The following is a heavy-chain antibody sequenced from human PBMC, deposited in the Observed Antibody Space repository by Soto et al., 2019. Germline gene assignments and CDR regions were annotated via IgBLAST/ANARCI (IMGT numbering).Heavy chain of an antibody. CDR2: MNPNSGNT. D-gene: IGHD3-9*01. V-gene: IGHV1-8*01. J-gene: IGHJ6*02. CDR3: ARGVRYFDWSYGMDV. Sequence: QVQLVQSGAEVKKPGASVKVSCKASGYTFTSYDINWVRQSTGQGLEWKGWMNPNSGNTGYAQKFQGRVTMTRNTSIRTAYMELSSLRSEDTAVYYCARGVRYFDWSYGMDVWGQGTTVTVSS. CDR1: GYTFTSYD.